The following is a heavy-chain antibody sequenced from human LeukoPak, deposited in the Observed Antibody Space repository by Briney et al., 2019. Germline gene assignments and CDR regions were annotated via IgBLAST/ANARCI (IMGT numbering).Heavy chain of an antibody. CDR3: ARHSQLLWFGESPLDY. Sequence: GESLKISCKGSGYSFSSYWIGWVRQMPGKGLEWMGIIYPGHSDTKYSPSFQGQVTMSVDTSKNQFSLKLSSVTAADTAVYYCARHSQLLWFGESPLDYWGQGTLVTVSS. J-gene: IGHJ4*02. D-gene: IGHD3-10*01. CDR1: GYSFSSYW. CDR2: IYPGHSDT. V-gene: IGHV5-51*01.